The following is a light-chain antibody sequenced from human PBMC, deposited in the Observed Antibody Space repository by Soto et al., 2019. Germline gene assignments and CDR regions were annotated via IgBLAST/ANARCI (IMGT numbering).Light chain of an antibody. V-gene: IGKV1-5*03. CDR3: QQYHSYWT. CDR2: KAS. J-gene: IGKJ1*01. Sequence: DIQLTQSPSFLSSSVGDIFTISCRASQSISSWLAWYQQKPGKAPKLLIYKASSLESGVPQRFSGSGSGTEFTLTISSLQTDDFSTYYCQQYHSYWTFGQGTKVDI. CDR1: QSISSW.